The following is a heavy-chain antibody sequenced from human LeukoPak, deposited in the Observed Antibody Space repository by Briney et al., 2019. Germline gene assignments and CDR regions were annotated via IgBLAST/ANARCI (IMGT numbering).Heavy chain of an antibody. V-gene: IGHV4-4*07. CDR2: IYTSGST. J-gene: IGHJ4*02. D-gene: IGHD3-22*01. CDR3: ARDRYYYDSSGIPFDY. CDR1: GGSISSYY. Sequence: SETLSLTCTVSGGSISSYYWSWIRQPAGKGLEWIGRIYTSGSTNYNPSLKSRVTMSVDTSKNQFSLKLSSVTAADTAVYYCARDRYYYDSSGIPFDYWGQGTLVTVSS.